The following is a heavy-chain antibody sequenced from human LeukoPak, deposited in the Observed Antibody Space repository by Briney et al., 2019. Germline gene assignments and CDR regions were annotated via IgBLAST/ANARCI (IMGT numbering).Heavy chain of an antibody. V-gene: IGHV3-66*02. J-gene: IGHJ6*03. Sequence: GGSLRLSCAASEFSVGSNYMTWVRQAPGKGLEWVSLIYSGGSTYYADSVKGRFTISRDNSKNTLYLQMNSLRPEDTAVYYCAKDFMHYGSGRPYYMDVWGEGTTVIISS. D-gene: IGHD3-10*01. CDR3: AKDFMHYGSGRPYYMDV. CDR2: IYSGGST. CDR1: EFSVGSNY.